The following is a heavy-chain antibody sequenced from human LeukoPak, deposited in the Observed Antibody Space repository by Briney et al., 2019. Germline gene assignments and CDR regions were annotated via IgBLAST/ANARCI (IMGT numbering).Heavy chain of an antibody. J-gene: IGHJ4*02. D-gene: IGHD4-23*01. CDR3: AREGYGGNPDY. Sequence: PSETLSLTRTVSGGSISSYYWSWIRQPPGKGLEWIGYIYYSGSTNYNPSLKSRVTISVDTSKNQFSLKLSSVTAADTAVYYCAREGYGGNPDYWGQGTLVTVSS. CDR2: IYYSGST. CDR1: GGSISSYY. V-gene: IGHV4-59*01.